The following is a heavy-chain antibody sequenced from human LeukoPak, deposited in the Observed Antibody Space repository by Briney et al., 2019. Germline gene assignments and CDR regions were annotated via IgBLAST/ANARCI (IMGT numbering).Heavy chain of an antibody. J-gene: IGHJ4*02. Sequence: GGSLRLSCVASGFSFSRYWLHWVRQAPGKGLVWVSRINDDGSSTNYADSVKGRFAISRDNAKNTLYLQMNSLRDEDTAVYYCAVITLDWGQGTLVTVSS. D-gene: IGHD3-22*01. CDR2: INDDGSST. V-gene: IGHV3-74*01. CDR1: GFSFSRYW. CDR3: AVITLD.